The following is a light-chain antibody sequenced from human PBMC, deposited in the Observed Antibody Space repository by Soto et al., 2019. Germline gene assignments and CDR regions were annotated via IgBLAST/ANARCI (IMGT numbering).Light chain of an antibody. CDR2: GAS. Sequence: EIVLTQSPGTLSLSPWERATLSCRASQSVSSSYLAWYQQKPGQAPRLLIYGASSRATGIPDRFSGSGSGTDFTLTISRLEPEDFAVYYCQQYGSSPCFGPGTKVDIK. J-gene: IGKJ3*01. CDR3: QQYGSSPC. V-gene: IGKV3-20*01. CDR1: QSVSSSY.